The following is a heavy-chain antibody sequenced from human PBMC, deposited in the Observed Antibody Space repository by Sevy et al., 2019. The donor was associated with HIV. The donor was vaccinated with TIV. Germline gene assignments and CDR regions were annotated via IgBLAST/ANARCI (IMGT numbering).Heavy chain of an antibody. D-gene: IGHD3-16*01. Sequence: GGSLRLSCAASGFTFSIYAMSWVRQAPGKGLEWVSYISGLSNYINYADSVKGRFSISRDNVKDSLYLQMNSLRADDTAVYFCARRAVNWDYFEYWGQGTLVTVSS. V-gene: IGHV3-21*05. CDR3: ARRAVNWDYFEY. J-gene: IGHJ4*02. CDR2: ISGLSNYI. CDR1: GFTFSIYA.